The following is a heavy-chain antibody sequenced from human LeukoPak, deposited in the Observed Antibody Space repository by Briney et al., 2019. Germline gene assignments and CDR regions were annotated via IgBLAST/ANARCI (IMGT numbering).Heavy chain of an antibody. CDR1: GGTFSSYA. J-gene: IGHJ5*02. Sequence: ASVKVSCKASGGTFSSYAISWVRQAPGQGLEWMGGIIPSFGTTNYAQKFQGRVTITADESTSTAYMELSSLRSEDTAMYYCARDRCSSTSCYNWFDPWGQGTLVTVSS. CDR2: IIPSFGTT. D-gene: IGHD2-2*01. CDR3: ARDRCSSTSCYNWFDP. V-gene: IGHV1-69*13.